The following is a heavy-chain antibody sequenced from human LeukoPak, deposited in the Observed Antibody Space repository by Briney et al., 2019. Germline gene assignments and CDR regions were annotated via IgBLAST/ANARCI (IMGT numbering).Heavy chain of an antibody. CDR3: ARGFWAGGDAFDI. J-gene: IGHJ3*02. CDR1: GGSISSSSYY. CDR2: INHSGST. Sequence: SETLSLTCTVSGGSISSSSYYWSWIRQPPGKGLEWIGEINHSGSTNYNPSLKSRVTISVDTSKNQFSLKLSSVTAADTAVYYCARGFWAGGDAFDIWGQGTMVTVSS. V-gene: IGHV4-39*07. D-gene: IGHD3-16*01.